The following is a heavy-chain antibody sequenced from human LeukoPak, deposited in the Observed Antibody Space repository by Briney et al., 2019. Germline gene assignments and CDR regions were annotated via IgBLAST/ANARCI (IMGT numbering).Heavy chain of an antibody. D-gene: IGHD1-26*01. J-gene: IGHJ4*02. CDR2: IGANGVDT. V-gene: IGHV3-23*01. Sequence: GGSLRLSCTASGFTFSTYAMGWARQAPGKGLEWVSGIGANGVDTFYADSAKGRFTISRDNSKNTVYLQMNSRRAEDTALYYCVKAYTTSGTYLEPWGQGTLVTVSS. CDR3: VKAYTTSGTYLEP. CDR1: GFTFSTYA.